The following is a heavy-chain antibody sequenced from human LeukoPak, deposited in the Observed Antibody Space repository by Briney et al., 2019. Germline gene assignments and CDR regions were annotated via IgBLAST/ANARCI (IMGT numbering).Heavy chain of an antibody. CDR3: ARNRPSSSYYYYGMDV. J-gene: IGHJ6*02. Sequence: ASVKVSCKASGYTFTSYDINWVRQATGQGLEWMGRMNPNSGNTGYAQKFQGRVTMTRNTSISTAYMELSSLRSEDTAVHYCARNRPSSSYYYYGMDVWGQGTTVTVSS. CDR2: MNPNSGNT. D-gene: IGHD6-6*01. V-gene: IGHV1-8*01. CDR1: GYTFTSYD.